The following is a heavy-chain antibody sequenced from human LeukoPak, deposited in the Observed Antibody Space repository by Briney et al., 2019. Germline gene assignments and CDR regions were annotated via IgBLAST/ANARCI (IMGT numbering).Heavy chain of an antibody. D-gene: IGHD2-21*02. Sequence: GRTLSLYCAASDFTLKDAWMTSAPQAPGPGLPCALRTKHVSYDGTADYSAPVQGRFTISGDDSDNTLYLQMNSLKTEDTAVYYCSRYCVGGDCYLDTFDIWGQGTMVTVSS. J-gene: IGHJ3*02. CDR2: TKHVSYDGTA. V-gene: IGHV3-15*01. CDR3: SRYCVGGDCYLDTFDI. CDR1: DFTLKDAW.